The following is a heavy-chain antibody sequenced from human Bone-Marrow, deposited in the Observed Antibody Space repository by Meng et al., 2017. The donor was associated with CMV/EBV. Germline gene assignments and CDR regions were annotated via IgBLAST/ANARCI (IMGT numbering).Heavy chain of an antibody. CDR1: GFTFSVFN. V-gene: IGHV3-21*01. CDR2: ISPTSTYI. Sequence: GESLKISCAASGFTFSVFNMHWIRQAPGKGLEWVSSISPTSTYIHYADSVKGRFTISRDNSQNSLYLQMNSLRAGDTAVYYCATTTDPPNYWGQGTLVTVSS. D-gene: IGHD1-14*01. CDR3: ATTTDPPNY. J-gene: IGHJ4*02.